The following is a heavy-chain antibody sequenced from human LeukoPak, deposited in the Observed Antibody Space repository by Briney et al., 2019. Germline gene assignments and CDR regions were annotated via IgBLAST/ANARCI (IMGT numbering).Heavy chain of an antibody. CDR1: GFTFSSYW. J-gene: IGHJ4*02. Sequence: GGSLRLSCAASGFTFSSYWMAWVRQAPGKGLEWVANIKEDESAKHQADSVKGRFTISRDNAQNSVYLQMSSLRGEDTAVYYCARDVGVTLDYWGQGTLVTVSS. CDR2: IKEDESAK. CDR3: ARDVGVTLDY. V-gene: IGHV3-7*01. D-gene: IGHD2-21*02.